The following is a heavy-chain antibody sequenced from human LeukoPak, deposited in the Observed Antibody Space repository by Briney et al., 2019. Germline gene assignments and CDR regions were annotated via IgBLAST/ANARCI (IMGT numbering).Heavy chain of an antibody. CDR3: ARGGSFYYYYGMDV. CDR1: GFTFSSYS. J-gene: IGHJ6*02. Sequence: GGSLRLSCAASGFTFSSYSMNWVRQAPGKGLEWVSVIYSGGSTYYADSVKGRFTISRHNSKNTLYLKMNSLRAEDTAVYYCARGGSFYYYYGMDVWGQGTTVTVSS. CDR2: IYSGGST. V-gene: IGHV3-53*04. D-gene: IGHD5-12*01.